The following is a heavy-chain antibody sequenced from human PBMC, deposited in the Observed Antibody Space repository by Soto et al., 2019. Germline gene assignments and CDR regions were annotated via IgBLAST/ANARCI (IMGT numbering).Heavy chain of an antibody. CDR1: GGSFCGYY. J-gene: IGHJ4*02. CDR3: ARGPASTYYYDSSGYTPFDY. CDR2: INHSGST. V-gene: IGHV4-34*01. D-gene: IGHD3-22*01. Sequence: SETLSLTCAVYGGSFCGYYWSWIRQPPGKGLEWIGEINHSGSTNYNPSLKSRVTISVDTSKNQFSLKLSSVTAADTAVYYCARGPASTYYYDSSGYTPFDYWGQGTLVTVSS.